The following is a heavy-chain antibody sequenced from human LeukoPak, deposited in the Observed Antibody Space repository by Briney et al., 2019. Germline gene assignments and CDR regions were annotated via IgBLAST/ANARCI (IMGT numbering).Heavy chain of an antibody. CDR1: GFTFSSYW. V-gene: IGHV3-7*01. Sequence: PGGSLRLSCAASGFTFSSYWMSWVRQAPGKGLEWVANIKQDGNEKYYGRFTISRDNAKNSLYLQMNSVRAEDTGVYYCARERHLDYWGQGTMVTVSS. CDR3: ARERHLDY. J-gene: IGHJ4*02. D-gene: IGHD6-25*01. CDR2: IKQDGNEK.